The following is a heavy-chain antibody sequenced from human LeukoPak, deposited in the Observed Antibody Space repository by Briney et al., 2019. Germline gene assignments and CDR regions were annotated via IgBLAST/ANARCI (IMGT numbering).Heavy chain of an antibody. J-gene: IGHJ2*01. CDR2: IGVTGDT. V-gene: IGHV3-13*01. D-gene: IGHD2-15*01. Sequence: GGSLRLSCAASGFTFSKDDFHWVRQAPGKGLEWVAAIGVTGDTYYADSVKGRFTISREGAANSLYLQMRSLGAGDTALYYCTKEFCGSRAAGAGGSYYDFWGRGALVTVS. CDR3: TKEFCGSRAAGAGGSYYDF. CDR1: GFTFSKDD.